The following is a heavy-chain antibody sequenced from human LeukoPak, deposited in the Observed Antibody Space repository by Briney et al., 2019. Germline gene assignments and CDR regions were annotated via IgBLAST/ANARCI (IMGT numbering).Heavy chain of an antibody. Sequence: RTGGSLRLSCAVSGFTLTNHGVSWIRQPPGKGLEWIGEINHSGSTNDNPSLKSRVTISVDTSKNQFSLKLSSVTAADTAVYYCARSYLGGWYYFDYWGQGTLVTVSS. V-gene: IGHV4-34*01. D-gene: IGHD6-19*01. J-gene: IGHJ4*02. CDR1: GFTLTNHG. CDR2: INHSGST. CDR3: ARSYLGGWYYFDY.